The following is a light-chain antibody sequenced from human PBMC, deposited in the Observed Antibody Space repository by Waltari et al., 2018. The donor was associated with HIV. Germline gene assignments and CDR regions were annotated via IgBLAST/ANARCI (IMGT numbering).Light chain of an antibody. Sequence: QSVLTQPPSVSAAPGQKVTISCSGSNSNIGNNYVSWYQQVPGTAPKLLIFETNTRPSGIPDRFSGSKSGTSATLGITGLQTGDEADYYCGTWDSSLSVMLFGGGTKLTVL. J-gene: IGLJ2*01. CDR3: GTWDSSLSVML. CDR1: NSNIGNNY. CDR2: ETN. V-gene: IGLV1-51*02.